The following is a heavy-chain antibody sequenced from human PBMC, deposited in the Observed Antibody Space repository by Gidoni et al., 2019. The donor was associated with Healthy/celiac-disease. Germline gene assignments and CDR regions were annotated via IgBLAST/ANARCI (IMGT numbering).Heavy chain of an antibody. Sequence: EVQLVQSGAEVKKPGESLKISCKGSGYSFPSYWIGWVRQMPGKGLEWMGIIYPGDSDTRYSPAFQCQVTISADKTISTAYLQWSSLKASDTAMYYCARNNKVVPATTDYYYYYMDVWGKGTTVTVSS. V-gene: IGHV5-51*01. D-gene: IGHD2-2*01. CDR1: GYSFPSYW. CDR3: ARNNKVVPATTDYYYYYMDV. J-gene: IGHJ6*03. CDR2: IYPGDSDT.